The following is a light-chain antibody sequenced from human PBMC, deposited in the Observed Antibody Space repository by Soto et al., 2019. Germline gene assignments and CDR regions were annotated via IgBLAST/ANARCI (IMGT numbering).Light chain of an antibody. CDR3: QQRSTWWT. CDR1: QSVGRY. CDR2: DVS. J-gene: IGKJ1*01. Sequence: IVLKQSPATLSLSPGEKAHLSCRASQSVGRYLAWYQQKPGQAPMLLIYDVSNRATGIPARFSGTGSGTDFTLTSSILAPEDFAVYCCQQRSTWWTFGRGTKVDIX. V-gene: IGKV3-11*01.